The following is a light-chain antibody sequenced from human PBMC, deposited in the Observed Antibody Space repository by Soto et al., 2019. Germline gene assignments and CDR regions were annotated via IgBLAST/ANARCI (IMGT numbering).Light chain of an antibody. J-gene: IGKJ4*01. CDR3: QQYYSTPLT. V-gene: IGKV4-1*01. Sequence: ILMTESADSLAVSLGEAATVECKSSPSVLFSSNNKNYLAWYQQKPGQPPKLLIYLASTRESGVPDRFSGRGSGTDFTLTISSLQAEDVAVYSCQQYYSTPLTFGGGTKVDIK. CDR2: LAS. CDR1: PSVLFSSNNKNY.